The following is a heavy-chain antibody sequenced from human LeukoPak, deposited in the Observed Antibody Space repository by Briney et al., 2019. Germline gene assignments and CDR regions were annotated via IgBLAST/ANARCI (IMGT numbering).Heavy chain of an antibody. CDR1: GGTFSSYA. Sequence: ASVKVSCKASGGTFSSYAISWVRQAPGQGLEWMGGIIPIFGTANYAQKFQGRVTITADESTSTAYMELSSLRSEDTAVYYCARAQFGYYDSSGPLGSWFDPWGQGTLVTVSS. J-gene: IGHJ5*02. CDR3: ARAQFGYYDSSGPLGSWFDP. V-gene: IGHV1-69*13. CDR2: IIPIFGTA. D-gene: IGHD3-22*01.